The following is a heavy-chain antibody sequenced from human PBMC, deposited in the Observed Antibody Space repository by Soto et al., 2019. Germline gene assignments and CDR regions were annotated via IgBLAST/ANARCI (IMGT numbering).Heavy chain of an antibody. J-gene: IGHJ6*02. Sequence: SVKVSCKASGGTFSSYAISWVRQAPGQGLEWMGGIIPIFGTANYAQKFQGRVTITADESTSTAYMELSSLRSEDTAVYYCAREKTRDYYYYGMDVWGQGTTVTVSS. V-gene: IGHV1-69*13. CDR3: AREKTRDYYYYGMDV. CDR1: GGTFSSYA. CDR2: IIPIFGTA.